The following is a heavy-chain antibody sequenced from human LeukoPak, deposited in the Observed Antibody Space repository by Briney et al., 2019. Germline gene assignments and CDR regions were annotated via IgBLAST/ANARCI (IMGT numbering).Heavy chain of an antibody. Sequence: SETLSLTCTVSGGSISSYYRSWIRQPAGQGLEWIGRIYTSGSTNYNPSLKSRVTMSVDTSKNQFSLKLSSVTAAVTAVYYCARDPYYYDSSGYLRHDAFDIWGQGTMVTVSS. V-gene: IGHV4-4*07. CDR2: IYTSGST. J-gene: IGHJ3*02. D-gene: IGHD3-22*01. CDR1: GGSISSYY. CDR3: ARDPYYYDSSGYLRHDAFDI.